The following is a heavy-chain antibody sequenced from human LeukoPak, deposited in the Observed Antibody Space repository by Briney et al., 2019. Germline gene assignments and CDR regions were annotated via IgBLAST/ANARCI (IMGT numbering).Heavy chain of an antibody. D-gene: IGHD1-26*01. V-gene: IGHV4-4*02. CDR2: IYHSGST. CDR1: GGSISSINW. CDR3: ARVRGSYDY. Sequence: SETLSLTCVVSGGSISSINWWSWVRQPPGKGLEWIGEIYHSGSTNYNPSLKSRVTMSVDKSKNQFSLKLSSVTAADTAVYYCARVRGSYDYWGQGTLVTVSS. J-gene: IGHJ4*02.